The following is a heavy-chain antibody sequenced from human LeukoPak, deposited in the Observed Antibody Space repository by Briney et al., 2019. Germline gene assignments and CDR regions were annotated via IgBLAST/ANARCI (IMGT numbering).Heavy chain of an antibody. CDR3: APHPRGVYSPSFDY. CDR1: GYSFTSYW. V-gene: IGHV5-51*01. CDR2: IYPGDSDT. D-gene: IGHD2-8*02. Sequence: GESLKISCKGSGYSFTSYWIGWVRQMPGKGLEWMGIIYPGDSDTRYSPSFQGQVTISADKSISTAYLQWSSLKASAPALHYCAPHPRGVYSPSFDYGGQEPLVPVPS. J-gene: IGHJ4*02.